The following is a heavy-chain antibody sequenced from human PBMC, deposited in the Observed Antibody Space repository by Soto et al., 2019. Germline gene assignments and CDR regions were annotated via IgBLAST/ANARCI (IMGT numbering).Heavy chain of an antibody. CDR2: ISAYNGNK. CDR3: ARDSPPVDY. CDR1: GYTSNSYG. V-gene: IGHV1-18*01. J-gene: IGHJ4*02. Sequence: VSVKVSSKASGYTSNSYGISWVRQAPGQGLEWMGWISAYNGNKKYAQKLQGRVTMTTDTSTSTAYMELRSLRSDDTAVYYCARDSPPVDYWGQGTLVTIS.